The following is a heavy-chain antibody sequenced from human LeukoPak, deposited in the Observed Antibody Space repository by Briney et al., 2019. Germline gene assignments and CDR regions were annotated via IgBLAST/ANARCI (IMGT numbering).Heavy chain of an antibody. CDR3: ASSHPRGIVVVPAAVLN. V-gene: IGHV4-39*01. Sequence: PSETLSLTCTVSGASISSSSYYWGWTRQPPGKGLEWIGSIYYSGSTYYNPSLKSRVTISVDTSKNQFSLKLSSVTAADTAVYYCASSHPRGIVVVPAAVLNWGQGTLVTVSS. CDR1: GASISSSSYY. D-gene: IGHD2-2*01. CDR2: IYYSGST. J-gene: IGHJ4*02.